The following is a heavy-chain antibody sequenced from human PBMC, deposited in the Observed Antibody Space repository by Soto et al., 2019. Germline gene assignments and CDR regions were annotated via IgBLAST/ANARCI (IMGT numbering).Heavy chain of an antibody. J-gene: IGHJ4*02. CDR2: IIPMLGMS. D-gene: IGHD3-10*01. Sequence: QVQLVQSGAEVKKPGSSVKVSCKASGDTFNFYTISWVRHAPGQGLEWMGRIIPMLGMSNYAQKFQDRVTIIADKSTSTAYMQLSSLRSEDTAIYYCATSYGSGSRPFDYWGQGTLVTVSS. CDR1: GDTFNFYT. V-gene: IGHV1-69*02. CDR3: ATSYGSGSRPFDY.